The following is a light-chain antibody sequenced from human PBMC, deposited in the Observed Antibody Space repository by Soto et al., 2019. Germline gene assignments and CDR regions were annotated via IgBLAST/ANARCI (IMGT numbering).Light chain of an antibody. CDR3: QHYDSSPGFT. J-gene: IGKJ4*01. V-gene: IGKV3-20*01. CDR2: GAS. CDR1: QSFHTNY. Sequence: EIVLTQSPGTLSLSPGERATLSCRASQSFHTNYLAWYQHRPGQPPRPLIYGASIRASGIPERFSGRGSGADLTLTISRREPEESAVYYCQHYDSSPGFTFGGGTKMEIK.